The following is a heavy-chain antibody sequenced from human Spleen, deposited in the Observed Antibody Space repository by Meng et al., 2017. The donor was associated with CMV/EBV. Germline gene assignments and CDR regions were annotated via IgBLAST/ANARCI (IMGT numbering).Heavy chain of an antibody. CDR3: ARKSGSPFDY. V-gene: IGHV3-33*08. J-gene: IGHJ4*02. Sequence: GESLKISCAASGFHFSTYWMSWVRQAPGKGLEWVAVIWHDGSYEYYADSVKGRFTISRDNSKSMLYLQINSLRAEDTAVYYCARKSGSPFDYWGQGTLVTVSS. CDR2: IWHDGSYE. D-gene: IGHD1-26*01. CDR1: GFHFSTYW.